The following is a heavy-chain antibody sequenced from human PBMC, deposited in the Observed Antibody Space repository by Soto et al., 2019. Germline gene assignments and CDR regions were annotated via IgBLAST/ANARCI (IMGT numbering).Heavy chain of an antibody. CDR2: IYYSGST. D-gene: IGHD3-3*01. V-gene: IGHV4-39*01. J-gene: IGHJ6*02. CDR3: ARAGDYDSWSGYTSQYYYYAMDV. Sequence: SETLSLTCTVSGGSISSSSYYWGWIRQPPGKGLEWIGSIYYSGSTYYNPSLKSRVTISVDTSKNQFSLQLYSVTPEDTAVYYCARAGDYDSWSGYTSQYYYYAMDVWGQGTTVTVSS. CDR1: GGSISSSSYY.